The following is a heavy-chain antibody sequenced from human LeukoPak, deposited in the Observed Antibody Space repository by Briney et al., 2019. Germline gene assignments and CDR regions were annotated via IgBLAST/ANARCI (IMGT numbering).Heavy chain of an antibody. CDR2: IYPGDSDT. D-gene: IGHD3-10*01. Sequence: KVSCKASGYSLTSYWIGWVRQMPGKGLEWMGIIYPGDSDTRYSPSFQGQVTISADKSISTAYLQWSSLKASDTAMYYCARRETMGDFDPWGQGTLVTVSS. V-gene: IGHV5-51*01. CDR1: GYSLTSYW. CDR3: ARRETMGDFDP. J-gene: IGHJ5*02.